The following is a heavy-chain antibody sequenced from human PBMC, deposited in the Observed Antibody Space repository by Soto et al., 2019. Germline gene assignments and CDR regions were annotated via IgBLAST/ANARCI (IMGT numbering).Heavy chain of an antibody. J-gene: IGHJ5*02. CDR3: ARTYVPGIAGFDP. CDR1: GFTFSNYF. V-gene: IGHV3-74*01. Sequence: GGSLSLSCAASGFTFSNYFMPWVPQVPGEGLVWVSRISGDSKNISYADSVKGRFTIYRDNAKNSLHLQMNSLRVEDTAVYYCARTYVPGIAGFDPWGQGTLVTVSS. CDR2: ISGDSKNI. D-gene: IGHD1-1*01.